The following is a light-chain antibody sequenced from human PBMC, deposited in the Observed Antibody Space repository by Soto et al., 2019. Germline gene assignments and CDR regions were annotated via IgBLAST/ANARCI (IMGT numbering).Light chain of an antibody. Sequence: EIVMTQSPATLSVSPGERATLSCRASQSVSSNLAWYQQKPGQAPRLLIYDASTRATGIPARFSGSGSGTEFTLTISSLQSEDFAVYYCQQCNNWYTFGQGTKLEIK. V-gene: IGKV3-15*01. CDR1: QSVSSN. CDR3: QQCNNWYT. CDR2: DAS. J-gene: IGKJ2*01.